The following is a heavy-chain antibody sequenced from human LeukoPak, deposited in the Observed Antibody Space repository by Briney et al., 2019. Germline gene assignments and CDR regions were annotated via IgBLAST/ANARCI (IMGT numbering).Heavy chain of an antibody. CDR1: GVSISTHY. CDR2: IYHSGTT. J-gene: IGHJ6*03. D-gene: IGHD3-10*01. V-gene: IGHV4-59*11. CDR3: ARGRSSMVRGYYYYYMDV. Sequence: PSETLSLTCNVSGVSISTHYWSWIRQSPGKGLEWIGFIYHSGTTNYNPSLKSRVTISIDTSKNEFSLKLTSVTAADTAVYYCARGRSSMVRGYYYYYMDVWGKGTTVTISS.